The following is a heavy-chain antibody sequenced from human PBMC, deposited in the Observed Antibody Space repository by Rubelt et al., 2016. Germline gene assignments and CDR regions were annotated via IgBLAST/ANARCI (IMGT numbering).Heavy chain of an antibody. CDR1: GGSFSGYY. CDR3: ARVTGGSSDY. CDR2: INHSGST. D-gene: IGHD3-16*01. V-gene: IGHV4-34*01. J-gene: IGHJ4*02. Sequence: QVQLQQWGAGLLKPSETLSLTCAVYGGSFSGYYWSWIRQPPGKGLEWIGEINHSGSTNYNPSLKSRVTISVDTSKNQFSLTLSSVTAADTAVYYCARVTGGSSDYWGQGTLVTVSS.